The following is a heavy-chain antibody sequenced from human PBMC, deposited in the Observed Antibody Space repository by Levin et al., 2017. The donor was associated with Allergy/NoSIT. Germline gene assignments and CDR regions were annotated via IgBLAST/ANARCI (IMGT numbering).Heavy chain of an antibody. CDR3: AKANEAYYYYYGMDV. J-gene: IGHJ6*02. V-gene: IGHV3-30*18. CDR2: ISYDGSYK. CDR1: GFTFSTYG. Sequence: GESLKISCAASGFTFSTYGMHWVRQAPGKGLEWVAVISYDGSYKYYADSVKGRFTISRDNSKNTLYLQMNSLRVEDTAVYYCAKANEAYYYYYGMDVWGQGTTVTVSS. D-gene: IGHD1-1*01.